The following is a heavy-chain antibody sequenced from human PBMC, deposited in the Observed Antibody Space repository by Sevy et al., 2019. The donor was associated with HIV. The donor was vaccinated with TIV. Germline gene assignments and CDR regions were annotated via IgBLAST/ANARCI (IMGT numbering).Heavy chain of an antibody. D-gene: IGHD3-10*01. CDR3: ARTGIQREYFDY. CDR1: GFTFSSYA. J-gene: IGHJ4*02. CDR2: ISYDGSNK. V-gene: IGHV3-30-3*01. Sequence: GGSLRLSCAASGFTFSSYAMHWVRQAPGKGLEWVAVISYDGSNKYYADSVKGRFTISRDNSKNTLYLQMNSLRAEDTAVYYCARTGIQREYFDYWGQGTLVTVSS.